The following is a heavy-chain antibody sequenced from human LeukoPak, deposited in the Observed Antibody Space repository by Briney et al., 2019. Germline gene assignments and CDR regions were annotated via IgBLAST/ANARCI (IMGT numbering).Heavy chain of an antibody. CDR3: ARDLNSYFDC. Sequence: GGSLRLSCAASGFTFSSYGMHWVRQAPGKGLEWVAIISYDGTNENYADSVKGRFTISRDNSKNTLYLQMNSLRAEDTAMYYCARDLNSYFDCWGQGTLVTVSS. D-gene: IGHD4-23*01. CDR2: ISYDGTNE. J-gene: IGHJ4*02. CDR1: GFTFSSYG. V-gene: IGHV3-30*03.